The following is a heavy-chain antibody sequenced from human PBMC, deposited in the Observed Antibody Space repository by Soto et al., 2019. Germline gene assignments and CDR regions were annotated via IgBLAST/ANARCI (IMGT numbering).Heavy chain of an antibody. CDR1: GDSVSSNRAA. V-gene: IGHV6-1*01. J-gene: IGHJ5*01. CDR3: ARDPGTDFAGMLDS. D-gene: IGHD3-10*01. CDR2: TYYRSKWYY. Sequence: QLQQSGPGLVKPSQTLSLTCAISGDSVSSNRAAWNWIRQSPSRGLEWLGRTYYRSKWYYDYAVSVXXXIXXNPDTSKNQFSLQLNSVTPEDTAVYDCARDPGTDFAGMLDSWGQGTLVTVSS.